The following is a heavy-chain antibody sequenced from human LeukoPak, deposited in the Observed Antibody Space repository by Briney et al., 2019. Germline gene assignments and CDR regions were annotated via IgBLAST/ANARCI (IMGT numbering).Heavy chain of an antibody. V-gene: IGHV3-23*01. Sequence: GGSLRLSRAASGFTFSDYAMSWLRQAPGKGLEWVSGIDNSGGSPHYADSVKGRFTISRDKSKDTLYVQMNSLRADDTALYYCARGHNIGWFYFDFWGQGTQVTVSS. CDR3: ARGHNIGWFYFDF. CDR1: GFTFSDYA. CDR2: IDNSGGSP. D-gene: IGHD6-19*01. J-gene: IGHJ4*02.